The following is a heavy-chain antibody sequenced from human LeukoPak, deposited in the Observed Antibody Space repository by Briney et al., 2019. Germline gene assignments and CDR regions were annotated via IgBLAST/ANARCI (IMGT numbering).Heavy chain of an antibody. CDR2: IDWDDDK. CDR3: ARIRRSLDLKGAFDV. J-gene: IGHJ3*01. CDR1: GFSLTSSGMC. V-gene: IGHV2-70*11. Sequence: SGPALVKPTQTLTLTCTFSGFSLTSSGMCVSWIRQSPGKALEWLARIDWDDDKYYSTSLKTRLTTSKDTSKNQVVLTMSNMDPVDTATYYCARIRRSLDLKGAFDVWGRGTMVTVSS.